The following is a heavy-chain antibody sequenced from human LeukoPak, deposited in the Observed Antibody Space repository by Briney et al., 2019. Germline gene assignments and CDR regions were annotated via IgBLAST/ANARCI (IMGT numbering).Heavy chain of an antibody. CDR2: IMQDGSEK. J-gene: IGHJ3*01. CDR3: ARESTKYGAYVSGFDF. CDR1: GFIFSSHW. V-gene: IGHV3-7*01. D-gene: IGHD4-17*01. Sequence: GGSLRLSCIASGFIFSSHWMNWVRQAPGKGLEWVANIMQDGSEKYYVDSVKGRFIISRDNAKNSLYLQMNSLRAEDTAVYYCARESTKYGAYVSGFDFWGQGTMVTVSS.